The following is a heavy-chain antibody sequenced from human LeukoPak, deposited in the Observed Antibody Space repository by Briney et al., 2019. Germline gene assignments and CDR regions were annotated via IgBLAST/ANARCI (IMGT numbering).Heavy chain of an antibody. CDR3: ARGAHSGSYSSWFHP. CDR2: IIPMFAPA. J-gene: IGHJ5*02. CDR1: GGTFKSYA. D-gene: IGHD3-10*01. V-gene: IGHV1-69*05. Sequence: SVKVSCKASGGTFKSYAMTWVRQAPGQGLEWMGGIIPMFAPARYAQNFQGRVTITTDESTSTAYMELSSLKSEDTAVYYCARGAHSGSYSSWFHPWGQGTLVTVSS.